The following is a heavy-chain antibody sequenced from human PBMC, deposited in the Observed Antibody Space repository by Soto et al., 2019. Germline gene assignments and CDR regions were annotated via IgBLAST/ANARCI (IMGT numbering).Heavy chain of an antibody. V-gene: IGHV4-31*03. J-gene: IGHJ4*02. CDR2: IYYIGST. Sequence: SETLPLTCIVSCVSISSGGYYCNWIRQHPGKGLEWIGYIYYIGSTYYNPSLKSRVTISVDTSKNQFSLKLSSVTAADTAVYYCARHGGYYDSSGYYYFDYWGQGTLVTVSS. D-gene: IGHD3-22*01. CDR1: CVSISSGGYY. CDR3: ARHGGYYDSSGYYYFDY.